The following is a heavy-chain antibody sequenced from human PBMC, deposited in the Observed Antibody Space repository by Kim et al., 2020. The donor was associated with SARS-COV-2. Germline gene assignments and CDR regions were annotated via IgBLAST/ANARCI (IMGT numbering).Heavy chain of an antibody. J-gene: IGHJ4*02. CDR2: ISGSGGST. CDR1: GFTFSSYA. Sequence: GGSLRLSCAASGFTFSSYAMSWVRQAPGKGLEWVSAISGSGGSTYYADSVKGRFTISRDNSKNTLYLQMNSLRAVDTAVYYCAKDPTIFGVGYYFDYWGQGTLVTVSS. D-gene: IGHD3-3*01. V-gene: IGHV3-23*01. CDR3: AKDPTIFGVGYYFDY.